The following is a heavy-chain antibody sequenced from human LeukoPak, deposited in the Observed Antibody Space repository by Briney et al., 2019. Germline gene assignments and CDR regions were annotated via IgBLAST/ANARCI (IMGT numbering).Heavy chain of an antibody. V-gene: IGHV4-34*01. D-gene: IGHD6-6*01. J-gene: IGHJ4*02. CDR1: GGSFSGYY. CDR2: INHSGST. Sequence: SETLSLTCAVYGGSFSGYYWSWIRQPPGKGLEWIGEINHSGSTNYNPSLKSRVTISVDTSKNQFSLKLSSVTAADTAVYYCARVGAARRRYYFDYWGQGTLVTVSS. CDR3: ARVGAARRRYYFDY.